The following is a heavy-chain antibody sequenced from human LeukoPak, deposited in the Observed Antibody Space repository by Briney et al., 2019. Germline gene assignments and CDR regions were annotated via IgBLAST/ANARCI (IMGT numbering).Heavy chain of an antibody. D-gene: IGHD6-19*01. J-gene: IGHJ6*03. CDR2: IYSGGST. Sequence: GGSLRLSCAASGLTVSSNYMSWVRQAPGKGLEWVSVIYSGGSTYYADSVKGRFTISRDNSKNTLYLQMNSLRAEDTAVYCCARDGTGYSSGWYLYMDVWGKGTTVTVSS. V-gene: IGHV3-53*01. CDR3: ARDGTGYSSGWYLYMDV. CDR1: GLTVSSNY.